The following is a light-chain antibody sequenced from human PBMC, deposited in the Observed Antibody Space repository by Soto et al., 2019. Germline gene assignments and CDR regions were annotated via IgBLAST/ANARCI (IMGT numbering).Light chain of an antibody. CDR2: VAS. CDR3: QQSFTTPFT. J-gene: IGKJ3*01. Sequence: DIQMTQSPSSLSTSVVDKVTITCRASQSISKYLNWYQQKPGKAPKLLISVASSLQSDVPSRFSGDGSETDFALSISSLHPEDSATYYCQQSFTTPFTFGPGTKVDVK. V-gene: IGKV1-39*01. CDR1: QSISKY.